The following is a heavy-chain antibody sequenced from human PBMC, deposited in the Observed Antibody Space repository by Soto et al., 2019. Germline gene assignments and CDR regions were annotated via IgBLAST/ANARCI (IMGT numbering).Heavy chain of an antibody. J-gene: IGHJ4*02. D-gene: IGHD2-2*01. V-gene: IGHV3-23*01. CDR1: GFTFSTYA. CDR3: AKDRTYPRDQSNY. CDR2: ISANGQGI. Sequence: GSLRLSCAASGFTFSTYALSWVRQAPGKGLEWVSAISANGQGIYYADSVRGRFTISRDNSKNTIFLHMDSLRAEDTAVYYCAKDRTYPRDQSNYGGQGTLETVSS.